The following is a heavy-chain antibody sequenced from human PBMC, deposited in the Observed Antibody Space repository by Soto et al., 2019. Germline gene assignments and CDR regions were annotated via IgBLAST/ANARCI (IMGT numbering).Heavy chain of an antibody. CDR2: ISGSGGST. J-gene: IGHJ4*02. D-gene: IGHD3-16*02. CDR1: GFTFSSYA. CDR3: AKGVYDYVWGSYLDDY. V-gene: IGHV3-23*01. Sequence: GGSLSLSCAASGFTFSSYAMSWVRQAPGKGLEWVSAISGSGGSTYYADSVKGRFTISRDNSKNTLYLQMNSLRAEDTAVYYCAKGVYDYVWGSYLDDYWGQGTLVTVSS.